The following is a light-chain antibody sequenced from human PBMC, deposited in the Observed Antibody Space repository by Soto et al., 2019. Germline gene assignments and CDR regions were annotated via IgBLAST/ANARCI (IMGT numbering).Light chain of an antibody. Sequence: DLQMTQSPSSLSASVGDRVTITCRASQHISRSLNWYQQKPGKAPKLLIYSASSLQSGVPSRFSGSGSGTDFTLTISSLQPEDFASYYCQQSYNPPFTFGGGTNVEIK. CDR1: QHISRS. V-gene: IGKV1-39*01. J-gene: IGKJ4*01. CDR2: SAS. CDR3: QQSYNPPFT.